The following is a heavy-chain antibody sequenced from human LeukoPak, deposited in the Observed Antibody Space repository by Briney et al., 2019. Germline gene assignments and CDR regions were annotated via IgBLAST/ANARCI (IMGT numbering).Heavy chain of an antibody. V-gene: IGHV4-34*01. Sequence: SETLSLTCAVYGGSFSGYYWSWIRQPPGKGLEWLGEINHSGSTNYNPSLKSRVTISVDTSKNQFSLKLSSVTAADTAVYYCARADIVVVPAAAYFDYWGQGTLVTVSS. CDR3: ARADIVVVPAAAYFDY. CDR2: INHSGST. J-gene: IGHJ4*02. D-gene: IGHD2-2*01. CDR1: GGSFSGYY.